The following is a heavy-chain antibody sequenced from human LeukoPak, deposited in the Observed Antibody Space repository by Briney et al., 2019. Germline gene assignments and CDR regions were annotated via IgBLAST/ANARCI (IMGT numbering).Heavy chain of an antibody. CDR2: INPNSGGT. D-gene: IGHD3-10*01. Sequence: ASVKVSCKASGYTFTGYYMHWVRQAPGQGLEWMGRINPNSGGTNYAQKFQGRVTMTRDTSISTAYMELSRLRSDDTAVYYCARAMVRGVITPDYWGQGTLITVSS. CDR3: ARAMVRGVITPDY. CDR1: GYTFTGYY. V-gene: IGHV1-2*06. J-gene: IGHJ4*02.